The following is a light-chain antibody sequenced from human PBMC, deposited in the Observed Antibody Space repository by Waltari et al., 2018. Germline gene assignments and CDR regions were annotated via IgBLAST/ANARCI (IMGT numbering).Light chain of an antibody. V-gene: IGKV3-20*01. Sequence: EIMLTQSPGTLSLSPGERATLSCRASQSISKYSAWYQQKPGQAPSLLIYDASSRATGIPDRFSGSGSGTDFSLTISRLEPEDFAVYYCQKYGSLPATFGQGTKVEIK. J-gene: IGKJ1*01. CDR2: DAS. CDR1: QSISKY. CDR3: QKYGSLPAT.